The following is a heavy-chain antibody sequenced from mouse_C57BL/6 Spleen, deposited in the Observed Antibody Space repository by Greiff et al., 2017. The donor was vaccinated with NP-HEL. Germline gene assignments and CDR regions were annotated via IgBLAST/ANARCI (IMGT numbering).Heavy chain of an antibody. D-gene: IGHD2-4*01. Sequence: EVQLQQSVAELVRPGASVKLSCTASGFNIKNPYMHWVKQRPEQGLEWIGRIDPANGNTKYAPKFQGKATITADTSSNTAYLQLSSLTSEDTAIYYCARDGYYDYDGAHWFAYWGQGTLVTVSA. J-gene: IGHJ3*01. CDR3: ARDGYYDYDGAHWFAY. CDR2: IDPANGNT. CDR1: GFNIKNPY. V-gene: IGHV14-3*01.